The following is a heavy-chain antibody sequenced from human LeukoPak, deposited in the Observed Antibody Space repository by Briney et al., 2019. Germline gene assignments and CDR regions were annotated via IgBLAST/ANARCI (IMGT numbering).Heavy chain of an antibody. CDR1: GDSLTSYW. CDR2: IYPGDSDT. J-gene: IGHJ4*02. D-gene: IGHD5-18*01. V-gene: IGHV5-51*01. CDR3: AIGYSYGEFDY. Sequence: GESLKISCKGSGDSLTSYWIGWVRQMPGKGLEWMGTIYPGDSDTRYSPSFQGQVTISADKSISTAYLQWSSVKASDTAMYYCAIGYSYGEFDYWGQGTLVTVSS.